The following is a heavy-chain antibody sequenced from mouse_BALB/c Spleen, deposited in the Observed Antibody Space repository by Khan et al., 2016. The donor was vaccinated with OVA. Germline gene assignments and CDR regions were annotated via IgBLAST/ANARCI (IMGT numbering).Heavy chain of an antibody. CDR3: ASGNYCWFAY. CDR2: ISSAGTYT. CDR1: GFTFSSFV. J-gene: IGHJ3*01. Sequence: EVQLVESGGGLVKPGGSLKLSCAASGFTFSSFVMSWVRQTPEKRLEWVATISSAGTYTYYPDSVKGRFTISRDNAKNTLYLQMNSLRSEDTAMYYCASGNYCWFAYWGQGTLVTVSA. V-gene: IGHV5-9-3*01. D-gene: IGHD2-1*01.